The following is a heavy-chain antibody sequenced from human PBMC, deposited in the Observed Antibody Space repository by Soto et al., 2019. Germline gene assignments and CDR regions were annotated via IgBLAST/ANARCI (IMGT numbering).Heavy chain of an antibody. J-gene: IGHJ4*02. CDR1: GFTFRNYW. Sequence: PGGSLRLSCAASGFTFRNYWMHWVRQAPGKGLVWVSRISDYGRVNYADSVEGRFTISRDDAKSELYLQMSSLRLEDTAVYYCARGGVEPFDYWGQGDLVTGSS. D-gene: IGHD3-3*01. V-gene: IGHV3-74*01. CDR2: ISDYGRV. CDR3: ARGGVEPFDY.